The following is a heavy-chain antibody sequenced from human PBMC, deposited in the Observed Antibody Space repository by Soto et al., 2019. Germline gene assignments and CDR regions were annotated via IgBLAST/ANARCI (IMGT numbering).Heavy chain of an antibody. CDR1: GFTFSDYY. V-gene: IGHV3-11*01. D-gene: IGHD5-18*01. J-gene: IGHJ4*02. CDR2: ISSSGSTI. Sequence: QVQLVESGGGLVKPGGSLRLSCAASGFTFSDYYMSWIRQAPGKGLEWVSYISSSGSTIYYADSVKGRFTISRDNARNSLYLQMNSLRAEDTTVYYCARDRSRWGYSYGYGAFDYWGQGTLVTVSS. CDR3: ARDRSRWGYSYGYGAFDY.